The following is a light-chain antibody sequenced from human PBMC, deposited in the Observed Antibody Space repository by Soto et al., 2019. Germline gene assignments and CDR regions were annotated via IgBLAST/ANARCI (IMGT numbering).Light chain of an antibody. Sequence: EIVITQSPATLSASPGERATLSCRASQSVNTNLAWYQQKPGQAPRLLIYGASTRAPGIASRISGSGSGTEFSLTVSSLQSEEFAVYYCQLYNHWPPWLTFGGGTKVQVK. J-gene: IGKJ4*01. CDR3: QLYNHWPPWLT. CDR1: QSVNTN. V-gene: IGKV3-15*01. CDR2: GAS.